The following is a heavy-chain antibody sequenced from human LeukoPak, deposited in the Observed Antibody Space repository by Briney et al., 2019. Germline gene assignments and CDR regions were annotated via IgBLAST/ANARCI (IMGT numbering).Heavy chain of an antibody. J-gene: IGHJ5*02. CDR1: GFTFSSYG. CDR3: ARDTNTWFDP. CDR2: IWYDGSNK. Sequence: GGSLRLSCAASGFTFSSYGMHWVRQAPGKGLEWVAVIWYDGSNKYYADSVKGRFAISRDNSKNTLYLQMSSLRAEDTAVYYCARDTNTWFDPWGQGTLVTVSS. D-gene: IGHD2-8*01. V-gene: IGHV3-33*01.